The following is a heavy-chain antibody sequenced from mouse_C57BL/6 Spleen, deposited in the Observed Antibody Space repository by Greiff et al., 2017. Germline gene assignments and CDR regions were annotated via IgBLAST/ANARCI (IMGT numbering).Heavy chain of an antibody. CDR2: INPGSGGT. D-gene: IGHD1-3*01. J-gene: IGHJ2*01. V-gene: IGHV1-54*01. CDR3: ARGGALYYFDY. Sequence: QVQLQQPGAELVRPGTSVKVSCKASGYAFTNYLIEWVKQRPGQGLEWIGVINPGSGGTNYNEKFKGKATLTADKSSSTAYMQLSSLTSEDSAVYFCARGGALYYFDYWGQGTTLTVSS. CDR1: GYAFTNYL.